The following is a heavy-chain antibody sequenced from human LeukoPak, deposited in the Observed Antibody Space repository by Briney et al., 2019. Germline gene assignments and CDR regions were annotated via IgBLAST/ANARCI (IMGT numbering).Heavy chain of an antibody. CDR1: GFSFSSYE. J-gene: IGHJ3*02. CDR2: ISSSGSTI. CDR3: ARADAAIFFGGTYAHAFDM. V-gene: IGHV3-48*03. D-gene: IGHD3-3*01. Sequence: GGSLRLSCAASGFSFSSYEMNWVRQAPGKGLEWVSYISSSGSTIYYADSVKGRSTISRDNAKNSLYLQMNSLRAEDTAVYYCARADAAIFFGGTYAHAFDMWGQGTMVTVSS.